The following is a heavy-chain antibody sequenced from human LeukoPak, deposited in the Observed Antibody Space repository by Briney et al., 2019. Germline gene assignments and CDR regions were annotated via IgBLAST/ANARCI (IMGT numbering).Heavy chain of an antibody. J-gene: IGHJ4*02. CDR2: IYYSGST. D-gene: IGHD5-18*01. CDR3: AGDTAMAPFDN. CDR1: GVSISSYY. Sequence: SETLSLTCTVSGVSISSYYWSWLRQPPGKGLEWIGYIYYSGSTNYNPSLKSRVTISVDTSKNQFSLKLSSVTAADTAVYYCAGDTAMAPFDNWGQGTLVTVSS. V-gene: IGHV4-59*01.